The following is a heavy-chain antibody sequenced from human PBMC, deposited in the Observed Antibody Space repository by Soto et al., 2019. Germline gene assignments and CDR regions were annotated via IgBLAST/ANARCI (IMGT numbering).Heavy chain of an antibody. J-gene: IGHJ6*02. CDR2: ISPYFGTA. Sequence: SVKVSCKGFGYSFMKYGINWVRQAPGQGLEWVGWISPYFGTANSAQKFQGRVTITADESTSTAYMELSSLRSDDTAVYYCARVGNTYYAFWSGPPQYYYGMDVWGQGTTVTVSS. V-gene: IGHV1-69*13. CDR1: GYSFMKYG. CDR3: ARVGNTYYAFWSGPPQYYYGMDV. D-gene: IGHD3-3*01.